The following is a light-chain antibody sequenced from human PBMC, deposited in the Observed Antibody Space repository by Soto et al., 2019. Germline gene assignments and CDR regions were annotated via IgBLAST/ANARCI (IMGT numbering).Light chain of an antibody. CDR3: SSYTSTSTRV. J-gene: IGLJ1*01. CDR1: SSDVGGYNY. V-gene: IGLV2-14*01. CDR2: EFI. Sequence: QSALTQPAVVSVSPGQSITISCTGTSSDVGGYNYVSWYQHPPGKAPKLMISEFINRPSGVSNRFSGSKSGNTASLTISGLQAEDEADYYCSSYTSTSTRVFGTGTKVTVL.